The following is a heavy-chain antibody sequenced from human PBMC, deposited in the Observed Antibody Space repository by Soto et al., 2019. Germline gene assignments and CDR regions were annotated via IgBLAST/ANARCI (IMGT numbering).Heavy chain of an antibody. CDR3: ARGMSGYDYIFDF. Sequence: SETLSLTCTVSGGSISDYYWIWIRQPAGKGPEWMGRISASGSTNYNPSLKSRVTMSVDTSKNQFSLNLSSVTAADTAVYYCARGMSGYDYIFDFWGQGTLVTVSS. CDR2: ISASGST. CDR1: GGSISDYY. V-gene: IGHV4-4*07. J-gene: IGHJ4*02. D-gene: IGHD5-12*01.